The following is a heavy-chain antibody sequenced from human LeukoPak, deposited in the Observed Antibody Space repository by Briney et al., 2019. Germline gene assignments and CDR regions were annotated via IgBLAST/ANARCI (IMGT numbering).Heavy chain of an antibody. V-gene: IGHV4-34*01. CDR3: ARPPRGTIFGVSSGYFQH. J-gene: IGHJ1*01. CDR2: INHSGST. CDR1: GVSFSGYY. Sequence: SETLSLTCAVYGVSFSGYYWSWIRQPPGKGLEWIGEINHSGSTNYNPSLKSRVTISVDTSKNQFSLKLSPVTAADTAVYYCARPPRGTIFGVSSGYFQHWGQGTLVTVSS. D-gene: IGHD3-3*01.